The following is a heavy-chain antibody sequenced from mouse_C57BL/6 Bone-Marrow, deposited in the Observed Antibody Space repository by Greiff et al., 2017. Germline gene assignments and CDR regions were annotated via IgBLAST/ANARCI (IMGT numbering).Heavy chain of an antibody. V-gene: IGHV2-2*01. J-gene: IGHJ3*01. Sequence: VQLVESGPGLVQPSQSLSITCTVSGFSLTSYGVHWVRQSPGKGLEWLGVIWSGGSTDYNAAFISRLSISKDNSKSQVFFKMNSLQADDTAIYYCARKGYDGWAWLAYWGQGTLVTVSA. CDR3: ARKGYDGWAWLAY. CDR1: GFSLTSYG. CDR2: IWSGGST. D-gene: IGHD2-3*01.